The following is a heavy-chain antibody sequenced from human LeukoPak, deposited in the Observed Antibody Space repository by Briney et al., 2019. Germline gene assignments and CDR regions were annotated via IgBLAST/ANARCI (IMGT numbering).Heavy chain of an antibody. V-gene: IGHV4-30-4*08. CDR2: IYYSGST. CDR3: ARQEYSSGWYPSYYFDY. Sequence: SETLSLTCTVSGGSISSGDYYWSWIRQPPGKGLEWIGYIYYSGSTYYNPSLKSRVTISVDTSKNQFSLKLSSVTAADTAVYYCARQEYSSGWYPSYYFDYWGQGTLVTVSS. CDR1: GGSISSGDYY. J-gene: IGHJ4*02. D-gene: IGHD6-19*01.